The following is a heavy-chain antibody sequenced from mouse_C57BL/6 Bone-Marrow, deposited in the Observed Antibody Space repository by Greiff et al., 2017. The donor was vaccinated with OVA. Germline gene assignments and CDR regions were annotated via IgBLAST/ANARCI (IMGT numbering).Heavy chain of an antibody. CDR2: INPSNGGT. CDR3: ARAGTTVVAKAY. J-gene: IGHJ3*01. D-gene: IGHD1-1*01. Sequence: VQLQQPGTELVKPGASVKLSCKASSYTFTSYWMHWVKQRPGQGLEWIGNINPSNGGTNYNEKFKSKATLTVDKSSSTAYMQLSSLTSEDSAVYYCARAGTTVVAKAYWGQGTLVTVSA. V-gene: IGHV1-53*01. CDR1: SYTFTSYW.